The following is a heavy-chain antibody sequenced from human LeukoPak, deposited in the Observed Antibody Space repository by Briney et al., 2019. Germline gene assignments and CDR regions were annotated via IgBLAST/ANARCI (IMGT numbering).Heavy chain of an antibody. CDR2: IYHDGNI. CDR3: ARSPDSSGYWYAFDI. CDR1: GGSFSGYY. V-gene: IGHV4-34*01. J-gene: IGHJ3*02. Sequence: SETLSLTCAVYGGSFSGYYWSWIRQSPGKGLEWIAEIYHDGNINYNPSLKSRVTISVDTSKNQFSLKLSSVTAADTAVYYCARSPDSSGYWYAFDIWGQGTMVTVSS. D-gene: IGHD3-22*01.